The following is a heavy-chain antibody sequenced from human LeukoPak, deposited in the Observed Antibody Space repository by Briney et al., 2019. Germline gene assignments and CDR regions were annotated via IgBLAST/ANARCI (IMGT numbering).Heavy chain of an antibody. Sequence: GGSLRLSCAASGFTFSSYAMSWVRQAPGKGLEWVSAISGSGGSTYYADSVKGRFTISRDNSKNTLYLQMNSLRAEDTAVYYCAKDQRISDFEGYYFDYWGQGTLVTVSS. J-gene: IGHJ4*02. CDR3: AKDQRISDFEGYYFDY. D-gene: IGHD2-21*02. CDR1: GFTFSSYA. V-gene: IGHV3-23*01. CDR2: ISGSGGST.